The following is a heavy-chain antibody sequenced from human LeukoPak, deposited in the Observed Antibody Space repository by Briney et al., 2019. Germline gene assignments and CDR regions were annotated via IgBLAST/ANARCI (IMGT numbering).Heavy chain of an antibody. V-gene: IGHV4-34*01. CDR2: INHSGST. J-gene: IGHJ4*02. CDR3: ARGDYYGLLDY. D-gene: IGHD3-10*01. Sequence: SETLSLTCAVYGGSFSGYYWSWIRQPLGKGLEWIGEINHSGSTNYNPSLKSRVTISVDTSKNQFSLKLSSVTAADTAVYYCARGDYYGLLDYWGQGTLVTVSS. CDR1: GGSFSGYY.